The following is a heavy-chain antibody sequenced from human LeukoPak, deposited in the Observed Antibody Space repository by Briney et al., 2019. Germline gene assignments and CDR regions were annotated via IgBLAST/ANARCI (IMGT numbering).Heavy chain of an antibody. CDR1: GFTFSSYA. Sequence: GGSLRLSCAASGFTFSSYAMSWVRQAPGKGLEWVSSISSSSSYIYYADSVKGRFTISRDNAKNSLYLQMNSLRAEDTALYYCAREAVYCSGGSCYSDYWGQGTLVTVSS. V-gene: IGHV3-21*04. J-gene: IGHJ4*02. D-gene: IGHD2-15*01. CDR2: ISSSSSYI. CDR3: AREAVYCSGGSCYSDY.